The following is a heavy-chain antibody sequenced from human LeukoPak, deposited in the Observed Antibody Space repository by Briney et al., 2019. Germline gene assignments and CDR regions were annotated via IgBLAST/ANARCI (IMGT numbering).Heavy chain of an antibody. CDR2: IYYSGST. CDR3: ARDYYYDSSGYYPNPYFDY. Sequence: PSETLSLTCAVSGGSISSGGYSWSWIRQPPGKGLEWIGYIYYSGSTYYNPSLKSRVTISVDTSKNQFSLKLSSVTAADTAVYYCARDYYYDSSGYYPNPYFDYWGQGTLVTVSS. CDR1: GGSISSGGYS. D-gene: IGHD3-22*01. V-gene: IGHV4-30-4*07. J-gene: IGHJ4*02.